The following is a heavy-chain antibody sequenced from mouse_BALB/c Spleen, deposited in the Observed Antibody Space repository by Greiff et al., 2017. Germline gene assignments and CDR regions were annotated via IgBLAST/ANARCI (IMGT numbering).Heavy chain of an antibody. D-gene: IGHD2-1*01. CDR3: ARDGNPFYYAMDY. CDR1: GYTFTSYW. J-gene: IGHJ4*01. V-gene: IGHV1-7*01. CDR2: INPSTGYT. Sequence: VQLVESGAELAKPGASVKMSCKASGYTFTSYWMHWVKQRPGQGLEWIGYINPSTGYTEYNQKFKDKATLTADKSSSTAYMQLSSLTSEDSAVYYCARDGNPFYYAMDYWGQGTSVTVSS.